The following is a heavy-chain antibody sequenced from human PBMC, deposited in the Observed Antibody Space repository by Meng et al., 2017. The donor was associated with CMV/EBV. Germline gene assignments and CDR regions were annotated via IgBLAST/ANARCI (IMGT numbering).Heavy chain of an antibody. V-gene: IGHV3-48*04. CDR3: ARDDYDFWSGYYYGYYYYYGMDV. Sequence: GESLKISCAASGFTFSSYSMNWVRQAPGKGLEWVSYISSSSTIYYADSVKGRFTISRDNAKNSLYLQMNSLRVEDTAVYYCARDDYDFWSGYYYGYYYYYGMDVWGQGTTVTVSS. D-gene: IGHD3-3*01. J-gene: IGHJ6*02. CDR2: ISSSSTI. CDR1: GFTFSSYS.